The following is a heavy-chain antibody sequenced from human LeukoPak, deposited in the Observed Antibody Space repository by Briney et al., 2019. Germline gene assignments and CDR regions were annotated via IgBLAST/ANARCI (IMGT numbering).Heavy chain of an antibody. V-gene: IGHV3-30*02. CDR3: AKDFYYGSGIHQGYFDY. D-gene: IGHD3-10*01. Sequence: PGVSLRLSCAAAGFTFIGYGMHWVRQAPGKGLEWVAFIGFDGTNKYYADSVKGRFTISRDNSKNTLYLQMNSLRAEDTAVYYCAKDFYYGSGIHQGYFDYWGQGTLVTVSS. CDR2: IGFDGTNK. CDR1: GFTFIGYG. J-gene: IGHJ4*02.